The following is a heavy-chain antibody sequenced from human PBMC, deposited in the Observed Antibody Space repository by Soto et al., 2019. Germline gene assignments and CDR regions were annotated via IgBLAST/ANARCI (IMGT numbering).Heavy chain of an antibody. D-gene: IGHD3-3*01. J-gene: IGHJ3*02. V-gene: IGHV3-48*02. CDR1: GFTFSSYS. Sequence: GGSLRLSCAASGFTFSSYSMNWVRQAPGKGLEWVSYISSDSTTIYYADSLRGRFTFSRDNAKNSLYLQMNGLRDEDTAVYYCARDFRFAFDIWGQGTMVTVSS. CDR3: ARDFRFAFDI. CDR2: ISSDSTTI.